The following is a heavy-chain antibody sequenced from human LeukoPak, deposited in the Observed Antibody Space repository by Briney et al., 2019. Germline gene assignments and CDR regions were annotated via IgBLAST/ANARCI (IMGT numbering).Heavy chain of an antibody. V-gene: IGHV1-18*01. CDR3: AREQGARGGDCYDY. Sequence: ASVKVSCKAPGYTFTSYGISWVRQAPGQGLEWMGWISAYNGNTNYAQKLQGRVTMTTDTSTSTAYMELRSLRSDDTAVYYCAREQGARGGDCYDYWGQGTLVTVSS. D-gene: IGHD2-21*01. J-gene: IGHJ4*02. CDR2: ISAYNGNT. CDR1: GYTFTSYG.